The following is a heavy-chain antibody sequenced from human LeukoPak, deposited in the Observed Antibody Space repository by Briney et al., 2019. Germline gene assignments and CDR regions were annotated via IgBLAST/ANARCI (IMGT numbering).Heavy chain of an antibody. D-gene: IGHD3-22*01. Sequence: SETLSLTCTVSGGSISSYHWSWIRQPPGKGLEWIGDIYSSGSTNYNPSLKSRVTISVDNSKNQFSLKLSSVTAADTAVYYCARRISGYSHFDYWGQGTLVTVSS. CDR2: IYSSGST. CDR1: GGSISSYH. CDR3: ARRISGYSHFDY. J-gene: IGHJ4*02. V-gene: IGHV4-4*09.